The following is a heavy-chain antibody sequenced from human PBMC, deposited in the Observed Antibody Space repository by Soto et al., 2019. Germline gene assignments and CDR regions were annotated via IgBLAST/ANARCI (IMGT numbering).Heavy chain of an antibody. D-gene: IGHD3-16*02. J-gene: IGHJ6*03. CDR3: ARSLRQYYYYYYMDV. CDR2: INHSGST. CDR1: GGSFSGYY. Sequence: TPSPPCAVYGGSFSGYYWSWIRPPPGKGLEWIGEINHSGSTNYNPSLKSRVTISVDTSKNQFSLKLSSVTAADTAVYYCARSLRQYYYYYYMDVWGKGTTVTVSS. V-gene: IGHV4-34*01.